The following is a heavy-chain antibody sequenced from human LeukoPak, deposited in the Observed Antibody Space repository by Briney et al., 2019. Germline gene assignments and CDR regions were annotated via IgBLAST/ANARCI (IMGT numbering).Heavy chain of an antibody. CDR3: ARERGYSSSWYGGLEY. CDR1: GFTFSDYY. CDR2: IRSSGSTI. J-gene: IGHJ4*02. D-gene: IGHD6-13*01. V-gene: IGHV3-11*04. Sequence: GGSLRLSCAASGFTFSDYYMSWIRQAPGKGLEGVSYIRSSGSTIHYADSVKGRFTISRDNAKNSLYLQMNSLRAEDSVVYYCARERGYSSSWYGGLEYWGQGTLVTVSS.